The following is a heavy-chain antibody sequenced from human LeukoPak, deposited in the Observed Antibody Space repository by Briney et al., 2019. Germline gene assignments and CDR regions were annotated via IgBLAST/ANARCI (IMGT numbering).Heavy chain of an antibody. J-gene: IGHJ6*03. CDR2: IYPGDSDT. CDR3: ARAGIAAAGRLDYYYYMDV. V-gene: IGHV5-51*01. D-gene: IGHD6-13*01. CDR1: GYSFTSYW. Sequence: GESLKISCKGSGYSFTSYWIGWVRQMPGKGLEWMGIIYPGDSDTRYSPSFQGQVTISADKSISTAYMELSRLRSDDTAVYYCARAGIAAAGRLDYYYYMDVWGKGTTVTVSS.